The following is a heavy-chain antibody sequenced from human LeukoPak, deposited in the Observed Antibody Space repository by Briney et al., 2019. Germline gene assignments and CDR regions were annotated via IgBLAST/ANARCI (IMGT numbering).Heavy chain of an antibody. CDR3: ARVRYEGYHFDY. J-gene: IGHJ4*02. CDR2: IYYSGST. Sequence: PSETLSLTCTVSGGSISSYYWSWIRQPPGKGLEWIGYIYYSGSTNYNPSLKSRVTISVDTSKNQSSLKLSSVTAADTAVYYCARVRYEGYHFDYWGQGTLVTVSS. D-gene: IGHD5-12*01. V-gene: IGHV4-59*01. CDR1: GGSISSYY.